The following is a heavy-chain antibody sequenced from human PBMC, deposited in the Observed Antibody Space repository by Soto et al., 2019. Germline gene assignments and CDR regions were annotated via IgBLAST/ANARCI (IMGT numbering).Heavy chain of an antibody. CDR1: GGSISSTTW. Sequence: PSETLSLTCAVSGGSISSTTWWSWVRQPPGKGLEWIGEIHPDGSTNYNPSLKSRVIISVDKSKNQFSLKVNSVTAADTAVYYRASKWFEEPYKFDYWGQGALVTVSS. D-gene: IGHD3-10*01. CDR3: ASKWFEEPYKFDY. V-gene: IGHV4-4*02. J-gene: IGHJ4*02. CDR2: IHPDGST.